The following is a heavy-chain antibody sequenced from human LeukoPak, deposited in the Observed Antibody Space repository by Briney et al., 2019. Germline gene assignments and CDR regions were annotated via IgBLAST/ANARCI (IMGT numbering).Heavy chain of an antibody. CDR3: ARDPTRGYSYGYHYYGMDV. J-gene: IGHJ6*02. CDR1: GFIFSSYN. V-gene: IGHV3-21*01. CDR2: ISSSSTYI. D-gene: IGHD5-18*01. Sequence: GGSLRLSCVASGFIFSSYNINWVRQAPGKGLEWVSSISSSSTYISYADSVKGRFTISRDNAKNSLYLQMNSLRAEDTAVYYCARDPTRGYSYGYHYYGMDVWGQGTTVTVSS.